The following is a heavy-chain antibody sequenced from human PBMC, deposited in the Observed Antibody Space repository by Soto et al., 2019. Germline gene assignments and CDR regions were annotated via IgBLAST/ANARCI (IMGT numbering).Heavy chain of an antibody. CDR3: AIDFCGGNCSDGYYYNAMDV. CDR1: CGSVSSRSHY. V-gene: IGHV4-61*01. J-gene: IGHJ6*04. Sequence: SETMSLTRTVSCGSVSSRSHYWRWIRQRPGKRLERGGYISYSGDTKYNPSLRSRVTISVDTSKNQFSLKVSSVTAAYAAIYYFAIDFCGGNCSDGYYYNAMDVWGKETTVTVS. D-gene: IGHD2-21*02. CDR2: ISYSGDT.